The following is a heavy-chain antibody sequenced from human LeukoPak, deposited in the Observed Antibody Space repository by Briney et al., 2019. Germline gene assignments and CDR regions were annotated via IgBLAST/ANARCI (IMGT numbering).Heavy chain of an antibody. CDR3: AXVXYXCNTXSXXXXXYXXMDV. CDR1: GASISTNEFY. CDR2: IFYSGST. V-gene: IGHV4-30-4*01. D-gene: IGHD2/OR15-2a*01. J-gene: IGHJ6*02. Sequence: PSETLSLTCTVSGASISTNEFYWTWIRQPPGKGLEWIGYIFYSGSTYYNPSLKSRVTISADTSKNQFSLKLNSVTAADTAVFYCAXVXYXCNTXSXXXXXYXXMDVWGRGTTVTVSS.